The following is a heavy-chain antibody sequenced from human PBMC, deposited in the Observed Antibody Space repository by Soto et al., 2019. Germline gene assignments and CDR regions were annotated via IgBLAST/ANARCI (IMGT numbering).Heavy chain of an antibody. CDR3: VGTYCSGGSCSYGY. Sequence: QVQLVQSGAEVKKPGASVKVSCKASGYTFTRYDINWVRQATGQGLEWMGWMNPNSGNTGYAQKLQGRVTKTTNTSISTVYMGPSSLRSKTRAVYYCVGTYCSGGSCSYGYWGQGTLVTV. CDR2: MNPNSGNT. CDR1: GYTFTRYD. V-gene: IGHV1-8*01. J-gene: IGHJ4*02. D-gene: IGHD2-15*01.